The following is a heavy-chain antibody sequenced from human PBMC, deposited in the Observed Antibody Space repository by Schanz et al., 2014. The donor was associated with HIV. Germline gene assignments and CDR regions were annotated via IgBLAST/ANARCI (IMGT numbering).Heavy chain of an antibody. CDR1: GDTLDNYA. Sequence: QVQLVQSGTEVKKPGSSVKVSCKASGDTLDNYAFSWVRQAPGQGLEWMGGIIPLFGTSNYAQKFQGRVTITADKSTSTAYMELSSLRSEDTAVYYCARATYTSGWYGVDYWGQGTLVTVSS. CDR3: ARATYTSGWYGVDY. J-gene: IGHJ4*02. CDR2: IIPLFGTS. V-gene: IGHV1-69*06. D-gene: IGHD6-19*01.